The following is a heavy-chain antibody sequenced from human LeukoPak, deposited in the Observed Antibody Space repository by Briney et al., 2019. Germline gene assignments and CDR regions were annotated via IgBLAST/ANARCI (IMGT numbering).Heavy chain of an antibody. Sequence: PSETLSLTCAVSGYSISSGYYWGWIRQPPAKGLEWIGSIYHSGSTYYNPSLKSRVTISVDTSKNQFSLKLSSVTAADTAVYYCARDPYSYGHDYWGQGTLVTVSS. CDR3: ARDPYSYGHDY. V-gene: IGHV4-38-2*02. D-gene: IGHD5-18*01. J-gene: IGHJ4*02. CDR1: GYSISSGYY. CDR2: IYHSGST.